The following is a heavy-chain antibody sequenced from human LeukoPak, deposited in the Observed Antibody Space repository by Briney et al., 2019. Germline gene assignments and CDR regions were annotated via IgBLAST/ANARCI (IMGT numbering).Heavy chain of an antibody. CDR3: ARVLNHYYDSSGYREDDAFDI. CDR2: IYHSGST. CDR1: GGSISSSNW. V-gene: IGHV4-4*02. Sequence: PSETLSLTCAVSGGSISSSNWWSWVHQPPGKGLEWIGEIYHSGSTNYNPSLKSRVTISVDKSKNQSSLKLSSVTAADTAVYYCARVLNHYYDSSGYREDDAFDIWGQGTMVTVSS. J-gene: IGHJ3*02. D-gene: IGHD3-22*01.